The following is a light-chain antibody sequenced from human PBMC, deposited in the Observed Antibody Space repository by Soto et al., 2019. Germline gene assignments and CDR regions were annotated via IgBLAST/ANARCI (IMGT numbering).Light chain of an antibody. CDR1: QSVLYSSNNNNH. CDR3: QQYDSIAWT. CDR2: WAS. J-gene: IGKJ1*01. Sequence: DIVMTQSPDSLAVSLGERATINCKSSQSVLYSSNNNNHLAWYQQKPGQPPKLLIYWASTRQSGVPDRVSGSGSGADVSLTITSVQGEEVAVYSCQQYDSIAWTFGQGTRVEIK. V-gene: IGKV4-1*01.